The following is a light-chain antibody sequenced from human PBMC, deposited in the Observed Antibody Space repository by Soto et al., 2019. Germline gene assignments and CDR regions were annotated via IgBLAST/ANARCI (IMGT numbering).Light chain of an antibody. CDR1: QNLLHSYGYNY. J-gene: IGKJ3*01. V-gene: IGKV2-28*01. Sequence: XMVTQSVLSLAVTPGERCSISCSYVQNLLHSYGYNYLDWYLHKPGQSPQLLIYLASSRASGVPDRFSGSGSGTDFTLKISRVEAEDFGVYYCRQSLQIPTLGRGTTGDVK. CDR3: RQSLQIPT. CDR2: LAS.